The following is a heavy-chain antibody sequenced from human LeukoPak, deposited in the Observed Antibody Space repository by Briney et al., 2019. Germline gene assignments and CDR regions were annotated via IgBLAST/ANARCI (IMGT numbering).Heavy chain of an antibody. J-gene: IGHJ4*02. V-gene: IGHV3-7*03. CDR2: IRQDGRET. Sequence: GGPLGLSVEASPGITFSANWLNWAGRAQGKDLEWVAIIRQDGRETLYLDSVRGRFTISRDNAKSSVYLEINSLRAEDTAVYYCVGGIGWQPDYWGQGTLVTVSS. CDR3: VGGIGWQPDY. CDR1: PGITFSANW. D-gene: IGHD6-19*01.